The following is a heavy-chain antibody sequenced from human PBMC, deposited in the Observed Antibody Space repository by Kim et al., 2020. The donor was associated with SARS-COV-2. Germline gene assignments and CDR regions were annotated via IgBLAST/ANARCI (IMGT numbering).Heavy chain of an antibody. J-gene: IGHJ6*02. D-gene: IGHD6-13*01. CDR2: IIPIFGTA. CDR3: ARDTVTKLSSRWYFSIHGAMDV. Sequence: SVKVSCKASGGTFSSYAISWVRQAPGQGLEWMGGIIPIFGTANYAQKFQGRVTITADESTSTAYMELSSLRSEDTAVYYCARDTVTKLSSRWYFSIHGAMDVWGQGTTVTVSS. CDR1: GGTFSSYA. V-gene: IGHV1-69*13.